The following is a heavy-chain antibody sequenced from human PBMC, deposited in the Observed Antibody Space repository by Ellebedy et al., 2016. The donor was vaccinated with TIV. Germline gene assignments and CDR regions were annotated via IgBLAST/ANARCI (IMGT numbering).Heavy chain of an antibody. J-gene: IGHJ6*03. Sequence: SLKISCAASGFTFDDYAMHWVRQAPGKGLEWVSGISWNSGSIGYADSVKGRFTISRDNAKNSLYLQMNSLRAEDTAVYYCARGYCSSTSCYYYMDVWGKGTTVTVSS. V-gene: IGHV3-9*01. CDR1: GFTFDDYA. CDR3: ARGYCSSTSCYYYMDV. D-gene: IGHD2-2*01. CDR2: ISWNSGSI.